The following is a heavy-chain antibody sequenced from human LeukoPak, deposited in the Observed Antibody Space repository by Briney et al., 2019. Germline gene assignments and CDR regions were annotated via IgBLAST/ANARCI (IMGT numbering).Heavy chain of an antibody. D-gene: IGHD3-10*01. V-gene: IGHV4-34*01. CDR3: ARSPTVLYYYGSGSYRFDP. CDR1: GGSFSGYY. J-gene: IGHJ5*02. Sequence: PSETLSLTCAVYGGSFSGYYWSWIRQPPGKGLEWIGEINHSGSTNYNPSLKSRVTISVETSKKQFSLKLSSVPAADTAVYYCARSPTVLYYYGSGSYRFDPWGQGTLVTVSS. CDR2: INHSGST.